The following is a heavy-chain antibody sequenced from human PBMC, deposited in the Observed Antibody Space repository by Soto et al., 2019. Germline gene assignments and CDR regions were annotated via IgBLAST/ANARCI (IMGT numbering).Heavy chain of an antibody. J-gene: IGHJ4*02. CDR2: IDPSDSYT. D-gene: IGHD3-22*01. CDR3: ARRPYDSSGYYDY. Sequence: EVQLVQSGAEVKKPGESLRISCKGSGYSFTSYWINWVRQMPVKGLEWMGRIDPSDSYTNYRPSFQGHVTISADKSIITAYMQCSSLKASDTAIYYCARRPYDSSGYYDYWGQGTLVTVSS. V-gene: IGHV5-10-1*01. CDR1: GYSFTSYW.